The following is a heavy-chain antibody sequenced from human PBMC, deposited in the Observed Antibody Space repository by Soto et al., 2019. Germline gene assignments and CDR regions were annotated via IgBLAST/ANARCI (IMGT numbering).Heavy chain of an antibody. J-gene: IGHJ6*02. Sequence: GASVKVYCKASGFTFTTSAMHWVRQARGQRLEGIGWIVVGSGHINYAQQFHERVTITRDMSTGTVYMELSSLRSGDTAVYYCAATIIAMGGSGHYGLAVWGQGTTVPVSS. D-gene: IGHD2-15*01. V-gene: IGHV1-58*02. CDR2: IVVGSGHI. CDR3: AATIIAMGGSGHYGLAV. CDR1: GFTFTTSA.